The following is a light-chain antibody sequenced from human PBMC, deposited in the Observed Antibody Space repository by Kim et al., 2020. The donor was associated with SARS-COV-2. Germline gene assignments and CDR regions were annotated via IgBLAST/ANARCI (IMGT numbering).Light chain of an antibody. Sequence: QSALTQPASVSGSPGQSITISCTGTSSDVGGYNYVSWYQQHPGKAPKLMIYDVSNRPSGVSNRFSGSKSGNTASLTISGLQAEDEADYYCSSYTSSSTPGEVFGGGIQLTVL. CDR1: SSDVGGYNY. J-gene: IGLJ2*01. V-gene: IGLV2-14*03. CDR2: DVS. CDR3: SSYTSSSTPGEV.